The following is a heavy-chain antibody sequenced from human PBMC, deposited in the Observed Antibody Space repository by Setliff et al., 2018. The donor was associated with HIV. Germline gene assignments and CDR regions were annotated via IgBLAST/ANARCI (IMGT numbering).Heavy chain of an antibody. Sequence: SDTLSLTCTVSGGSISSSSYYWGWIRQPPGKGLEWIGSTYYSGSTYYNPSLESRVTISVDTSKNQFSLKLSSVTAADTAVYYCAKQGSGSYYFDYWGQGTLVTVSS. V-gene: IGHV4-39*01. CDR1: GGSISSSSYY. D-gene: IGHD3-10*01. CDR2: TYYSGST. CDR3: AKQGSGSYYFDY. J-gene: IGHJ4*02.